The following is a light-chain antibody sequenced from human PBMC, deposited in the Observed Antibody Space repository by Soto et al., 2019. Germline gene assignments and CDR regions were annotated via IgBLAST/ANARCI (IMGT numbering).Light chain of an antibody. CDR3: CSYAGSYTYV. Sequence: QSALTQPRSGSGSPGQSITISCTGTSSDVGGYNYVSWYQQHPGKAPKLMIYDVSKRPSGVPDRFSGSKSGNTASPTISGLQAEDEVDYYCCSYAGSYTYVFGTGTKVTVL. CDR2: DVS. V-gene: IGLV2-11*01. J-gene: IGLJ1*01. CDR1: SSDVGGYNY.